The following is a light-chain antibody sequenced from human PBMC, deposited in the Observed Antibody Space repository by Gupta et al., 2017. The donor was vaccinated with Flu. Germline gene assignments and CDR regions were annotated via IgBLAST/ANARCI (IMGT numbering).Light chain of an antibody. Sequence: GDRDTLQCRASQVVLTYVYGYQQRPAKPPKLLVSDATRLHVGVPSRFSSSGSGTDFTLTIDNRHPDDFATYFCQQASGIPSSFGPGTRVEI. V-gene: IGKV1-39*01. CDR2: DAT. J-gene: IGKJ1*01. CDR3: QQASGIPSS. CDR1: QVVLTY.